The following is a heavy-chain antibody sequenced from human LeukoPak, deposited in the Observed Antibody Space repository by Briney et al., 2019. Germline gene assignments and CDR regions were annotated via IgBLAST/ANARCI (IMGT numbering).Heavy chain of an antibody. J-gene: IGHJ4*02. CDR3: AREGGGYCSSTSCPQVGY. CDR2: INSNSGGK. V-gene: IGHV1-2*02. D-gene: IGHD2-2*01. CDR1: GYIFTDYY. Sequence: ASVKVSCKASGYIFTDYYIHWVRQAPGQGLEWVGWINSNSGGKNYAQKLQGRVIITRDTSISTAYMELSRLRSDDTAVYYCAREGGGYCSSTSCPQVGYWGQGTLVTVSS.